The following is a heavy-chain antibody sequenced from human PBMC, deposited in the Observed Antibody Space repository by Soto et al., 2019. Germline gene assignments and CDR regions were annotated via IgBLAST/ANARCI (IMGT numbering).Heavy chain of an antibody. CDR2: ISYDGSNK. CDR1: GFTFSSYG. V-gene: IGHV3-30*03. Sequence: QVQLVESGGGVVQPGRSPRLSCAASGFTFSSYGMHWVRQAPGKGLEWVAVISYDGSNKYYADSVKGRFTISRDNSKNTLYLQMNSLRAEDTAVYYCATLIAGGYYGSGSPRDYWGQGTLVTVSS. D-gene: IGHD3-10*01. CDR3: ATLIAGGYYGSGSPRDY. J-gene: IGHJ4*02.